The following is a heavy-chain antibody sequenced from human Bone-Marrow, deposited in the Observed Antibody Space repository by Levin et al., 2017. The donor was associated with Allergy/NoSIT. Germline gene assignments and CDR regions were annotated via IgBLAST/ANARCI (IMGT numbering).Heavy chain of an antibody. V-gene: IGHV3-21*01. CDR2: ISGSGSHT. D-gene: IGHD3-16*01. Sequence: GESLKISCTASGFNFRTYNMNWVRQAPGRGLEWVSTISGSGSHTNYADSVKGRFTISRDNAKNSLYLQMNSLRAEDTAIYYCARNGGGLHYFDDWGQGTLVTVSS. CDR1: GFNFRTYN. J-gene: IGHJ4*02. CDR3: ARNGGGLHYFDD.